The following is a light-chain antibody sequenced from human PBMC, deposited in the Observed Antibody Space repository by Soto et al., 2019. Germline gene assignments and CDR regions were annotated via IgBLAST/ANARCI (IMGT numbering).Light chain of an antibody. CDR2: AAS. Sequence: DIQLTQSPSFLSASVGDRVTITCRASQGISSYLAWYQQKPGKAPKLLIYAASTLQSGVQSRFSGSGSGTEFTLTISSLQPEDFATYYCQQLNSYPRITFGQGTRLEIK. V-gene: IGKV1-9*01. J-gene: IGKJ5*01. CDR1: QGISSY. CDR3: QQLNSYPRIT.